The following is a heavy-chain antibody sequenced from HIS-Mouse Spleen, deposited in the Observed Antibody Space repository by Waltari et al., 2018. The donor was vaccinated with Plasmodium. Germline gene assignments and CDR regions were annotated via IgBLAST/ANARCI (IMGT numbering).Heavy chain of an antibody. CDR2: IYYSGST. Sequence: QLQLQESGPGLVQPSETLSLTCPVSGRSISSSSYSWGWLRQPPGKGLEWIGSIYYSGSTYYNPSLKSRVTISVDTSKNQFSLKLSSVTAADTAVYYCARDRITGTSYFDYWGQGTLVTVSS. J-gene: IGHJ4*02. D-gene: IGHD1-7*01. CDR1: GRSISSSSYS. V-gene: IGHV4-39*07. CDR3: ARDRITGTSYFDY.